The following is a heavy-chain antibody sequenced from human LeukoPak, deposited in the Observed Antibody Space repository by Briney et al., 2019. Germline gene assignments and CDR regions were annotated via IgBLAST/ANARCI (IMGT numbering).Heavy chain of an antibody. D-gene: IGHD6-19*01. CDR3: AKDRWIRRITMAGQDY. CDR2: ISYDESNE. V-gene: IGHV3-30*18. J-gene: IGHJ4*02. Sequence: PGRSLRLSCGASGFTFSSYGMHWVRQAPGKGLEWVAVISYDESNEYYADSVKGRFTTSRDNSKNTLYLQMNSLRPEDTAVYYCAKDRWIRRITMAGQDYWGQGTQVTVSS. CDR1: GFTFSSYG.